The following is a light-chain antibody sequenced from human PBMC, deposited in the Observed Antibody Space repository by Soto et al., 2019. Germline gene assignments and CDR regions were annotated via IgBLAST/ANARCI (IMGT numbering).Light chain of an antibody. CDR3: QQLSHYPYT. Sequence: DIQLTQSPSFLSASVEDRVTISCRASYAISSSLAWYQQEPGKPPKLLIYDSSTLQTGVPSRFTGSGSGRKFTLTSSGLQFGDFATYFCQQLSHYPYTFGQGTKLEI. V-gene: IGKV1-9*01. CDR2: DSS. CDR1: YAISSS. J-gene: IGKJ2*01.